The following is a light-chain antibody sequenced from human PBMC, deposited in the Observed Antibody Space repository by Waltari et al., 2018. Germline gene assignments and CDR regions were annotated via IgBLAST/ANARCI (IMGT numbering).Light chain of an antibody. V-gene: IGLV3-1*01. J-gene: IGLJ2*01. CDR1: LFGTTS. CDR3: QTWDGSSVF. Sequence: SYELTQPLAVSVSPGPTAIITCSGLLFGTTSISWYQQRPGQSPQLIIYQDNLRPAGVPERFSASTSGNTATLSIAGFQAMDEADYSCQTWDGSSVFFGGGTKLSVL. CDR2: QDN.